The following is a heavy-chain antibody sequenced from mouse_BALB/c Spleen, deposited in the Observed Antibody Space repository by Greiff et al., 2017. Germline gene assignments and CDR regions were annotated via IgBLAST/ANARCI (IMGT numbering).Heavy chain of an antibody. CDR1: GFSLTSYD. CDR2: IWTGGGT. J-gene: IGHJ3*01. Sequence: VQGVESGPGLVAPSQSLSITCTVSGFSLTSYDISWFRQPPGKGLEWLGVIWTGGGTNYNSAFMSRLSISKDNSKSQVFLKMNSLQTDDTAIYYCVRDNYGSRKGFAYWGQGTLVTVSA. D-gene: IGHD1-1*01. V-gene: IGHV2-9-2*01. CDR3: VRDNYGSRKGFAY.